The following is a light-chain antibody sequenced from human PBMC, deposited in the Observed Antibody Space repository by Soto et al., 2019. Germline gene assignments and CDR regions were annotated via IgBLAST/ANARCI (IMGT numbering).Light chain of an antibody. V-gene: IGKV3-20*01. J-gene: IGKJ3*01. Sequence: EIVLTQSPATLSLSPGERATLSCRASESVKTYLAWYQQTPGQAPRLLIYGVSNRATGIPDRFSGSGSGTDFSLIISRLEPEDSAVYYCQQYGSSPGFGPGTKVDIK. CDR3: QQYGSSPG. CDR1: ESVKTY. CDR2: GVS.